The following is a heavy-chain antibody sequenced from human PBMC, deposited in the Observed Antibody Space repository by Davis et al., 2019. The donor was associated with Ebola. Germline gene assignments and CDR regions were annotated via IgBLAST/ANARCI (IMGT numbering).Heavy chain of an antibody. CDR3: ARDQADIVVVVAATNWFDP. CDR2: IRYDGTDK. Sequence: GGSLRLSCAASGFTVSSNYMSWVRQAPGKGLEWVAFIRYDGTDKYYAESVKGRFTISRDNSKNTLYLQMNSLRAEDTAVYYCARDQADIVVVVAATNWFDPWGQGTLVTVSS. CDR1: GFTVSSNY. V-gene: IGHV3-30*02. D-gene: IGHD2-15*01. J-gene: IGHJ5*02.